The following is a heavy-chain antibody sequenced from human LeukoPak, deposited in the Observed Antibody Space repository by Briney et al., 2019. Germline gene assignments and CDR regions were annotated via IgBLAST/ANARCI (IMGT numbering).Heavy chain of an antibody. CDR1: GFTFSSYE. V-gene: IGHV3-48*03. CDR3: AKDLDIGVVPAATGFGY. CDR2: ISSSGSTI. J-gene: IGHJ4*02. Sequence: GSLRLSGAASGFTFSSYEMNWVRQAPGKGLEWVSNISSSGSTIYYADSVKGRFTISRDNSKNTLYLQMNSLRAEATAGYYCAKDLDIGVVPAATGFGYWGQGTLVTVSS. D-gene: IGHD2-2*01.